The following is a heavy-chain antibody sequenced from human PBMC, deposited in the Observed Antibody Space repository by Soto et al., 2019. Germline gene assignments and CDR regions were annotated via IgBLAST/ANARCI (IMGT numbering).Heavy chain of an antibody. CDR3: AIRRSIDFWSDSAGFDP. Sequence: SETLSLTCTVSGGSISSGDYYWSWIRQPPGKGLEWIGYIYYSGSSYYNPSLKSRVTISVDTSKNQFSLKLSSVTAADTAVYYCAIRRSIDFWSDSAGFDPWGQGTLVTVSS. J-gene: IGHJ5*02. D-gene: IGHD3-3*01. CDR1: GGSISSGDYY. V-gene: IGHV4-30-4*01. CDR2: IYYSGSS.